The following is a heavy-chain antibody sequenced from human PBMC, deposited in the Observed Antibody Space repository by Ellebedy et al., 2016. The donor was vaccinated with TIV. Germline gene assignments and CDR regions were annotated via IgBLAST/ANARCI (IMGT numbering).Heavy chain of an antibody. V-gene: IGHV3-21*06. CDR3: ARVHGDYRIDY. Sequence: GESLKISCAASGFTFINAWMSWVRQAPGKGLEWVSSMSGTSSYVHYADSVEGRFTISRDNAKNSLYLHMSSLGVEDTAVYYCARVHGDYRIDYWGPGTLVTVSS. CDR2: MSGTSSYV. CDR1: GFTFINAW. D-gene: IGHD4-17*01. J-gene: IGHJ4*02.